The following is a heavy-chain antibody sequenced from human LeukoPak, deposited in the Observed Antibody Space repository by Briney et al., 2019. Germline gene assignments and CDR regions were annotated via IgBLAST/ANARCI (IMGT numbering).Heavy chain of an antibody. V-gene: IGHV1-58*01. J-gene: IGHJ6*03. D-gene: IGHD3-10*01. CDR3: AADRSGSLAPYYYYYMDV. CDR2: IVVGSGNT. Sequence: SVKVSCKASGFTFTSSAVQWVRQARGQRLEWIGWIVVGSGNTNYAQKFQERVTITRDMSTSTAYMELSSLRSEDTAVYYCAADRSGSLAPYYYYYMDVWGKGTTVTVSS. CDR1: GFTFTSSA.